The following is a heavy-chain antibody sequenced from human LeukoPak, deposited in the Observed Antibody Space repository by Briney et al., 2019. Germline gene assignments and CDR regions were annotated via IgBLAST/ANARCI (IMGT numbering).Heavy chain of an antibody. D-gene: IGHD3/OR15-3a*01. Sequence: GGSPRLSCTASGFTFSDYSMNWVRQAPGKGLEWISYISSGGSTIYYADSVKGRFTISRDNAKKSLYLEMNSLRAEDTAVYYCARDDLGTSYFYYGMDVWGQGTTVTVSS. CDR3: ARDDLGTSYFYYGMDV. V-gene: IGHV3-48*01. J-gene: IGHJ6*02. CDR1: GFTFSDYS. CDR2: ISSGGSTI.